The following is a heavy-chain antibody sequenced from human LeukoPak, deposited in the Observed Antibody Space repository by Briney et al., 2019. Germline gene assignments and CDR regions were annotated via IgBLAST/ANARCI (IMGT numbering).Heavy chain of an antibody. Sequence: PGGSLRLSCAAAGVSFISDGMSWVRQAPGKGLEWVASISSGSGYIFYGDSAKGRFTISRDNAKDSLFLQMNSLRVEDTAVYYCARDVGHTVTNEYFQHWGQGTLVTVSS. CDR1: GVSFISDG. CDR2: ISSGSGYI. D-gene: IGHD1-26*01. V-gene: IGHV3-21*01. J-gene: IGHJ1*01. CDR3: ARDVGHTVTNEYFQH.